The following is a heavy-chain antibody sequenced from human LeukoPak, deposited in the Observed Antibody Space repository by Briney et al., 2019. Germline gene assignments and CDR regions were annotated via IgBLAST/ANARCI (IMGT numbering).Heavy chain of an antibody. CDR3: ARDPARGYNFGYCYY. CDR2: ISGSGGST. D-gene: IGHD5-18*01. V-gene: IGHV3-23*01. Sequence: PGGSLRLSCAASGFTFSSYAMSWVRQAPGKGLEWVSAISGSGGSTYYADSVKGRFTISRDNSKNTLYLQMNSLRAEDTAVYYCARDPARGYNFGYCYYWGQGALVTVSS. CDR1: GFTFSSYA. J-gene: IGHJ4*02.